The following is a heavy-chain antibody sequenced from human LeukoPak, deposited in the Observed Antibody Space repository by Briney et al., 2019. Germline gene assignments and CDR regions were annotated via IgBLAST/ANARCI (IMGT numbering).Heavy chain of an antibody. CDR2: IYYSGST. CDR3: ARGGIAAAGMSWFDP. CDR1: GGSISSYY. V-gene: IGHV4-59*01. D-gene: IGHD6-13*01. J-gene: IGHJ5*02. Sequence: SETLSLTCTVSGGSISSYYWSWIRQPPGKGLEWIGYIYYSGSTNYNPSLKSRVTISVDTSKNQFSLKLSSVTAADTAVYYCARGGIAAAGMSWFDPWGQGTLVTVSS.